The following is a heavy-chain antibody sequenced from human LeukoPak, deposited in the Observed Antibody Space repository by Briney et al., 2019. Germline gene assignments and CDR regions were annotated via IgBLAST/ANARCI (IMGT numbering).Heavy chain of an antibody. J-gene: IGHJ4*02. CDR3: ARGGDGYNSYLDF. CDR1: GFNFSTFS. CDR2: ISYSSTFI. Sequence: PGGSLRLSCKGSGFNFSTFSLNWVRQAPGQGLAWVASISYSSTFIDYADSVKGRFTISRDNTQSSVFLQMNSLRDDDTAAYFCARGGDGYNSYLDFWGQGTLLSVSS. V-gene: IGHV3-21*06. D-gene: IGHD5-24*01.